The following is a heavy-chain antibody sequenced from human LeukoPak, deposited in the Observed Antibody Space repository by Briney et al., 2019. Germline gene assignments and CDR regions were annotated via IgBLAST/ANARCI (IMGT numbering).Heavy chain of an antibody. CDR1: GFTFSSYW. CDR2: INSDGSST. V-gene: IGHV3-74*01. CDR3: ARDSGYCLDY. Sequence: GGSLRLSCAASGFTFSSYWMHWVRQTPGKGLAWVSRINSDGSSTSYADSVKGRFTISRDNAKNTLYLQMNSLRAEDTAVYYCARDSGYCLDYWGQGTLVTVSS. D-gene: IGHD3-22*01. J-gene: IGHJ4*02.